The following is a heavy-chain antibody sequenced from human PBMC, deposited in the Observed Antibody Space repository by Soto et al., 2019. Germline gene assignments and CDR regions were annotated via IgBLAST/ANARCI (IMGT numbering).Heavy chain of an antibody. CDR3: ARRFEFGSGMFDY. Sequence: GGSLRLSCAASGFTFSSYGMHWVRQAPGKGLEWVAVISYDGSNKYYADSVKGRFTISRDNSKNTLYLQMNSLRAEDTAVYYCARRFEFGSGMFDYWGQGTLVTVSS. D-gene: IGHD6-19*01. CDR2: ISYDGSNK. V-gene: IGHV3-30*03. CDR1: GFTFSSYG. J-gene: IGHJ4*02.